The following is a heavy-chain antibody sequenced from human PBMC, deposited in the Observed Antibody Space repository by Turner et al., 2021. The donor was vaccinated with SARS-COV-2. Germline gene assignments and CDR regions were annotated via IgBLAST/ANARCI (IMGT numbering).Heavy chain of an antibody. D-gene: IGHD5-12*01. CDR1: GYTFTSYG. J-gene: IGHJ4*02. V-gene: IGHV1-18*01. CDR2: ITAYSGNT. Sequence: QVQLVQSGAEVKKPGASVKVSCKASGYTFTSYGFSWVRQAPGQGLEWMGCITAYSGNTNYAQKLQGRVTMTTDTSTSTAYMELRSLRSDDTAVYYCARVGNGMATHNLFFDYWGQGTLVTVSS. CDR3: ARVGNGMATHNLFFDY.